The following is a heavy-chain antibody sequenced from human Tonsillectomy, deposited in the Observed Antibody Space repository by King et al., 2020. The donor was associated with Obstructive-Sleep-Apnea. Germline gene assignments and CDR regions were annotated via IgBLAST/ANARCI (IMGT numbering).Heavy chain of an antibody. D-gene: IGHD1-26*01. Sequence: VQLVESGGGLVQPGGSLRLSCAASGFTFSTYAMSWVRQAPGKGLEWVSTISGSESNTFYADSVKGRFTISRDNSKNTLYLQMNSLRAEDTALYYCAKETSSSSYSGSYSFDYWGQGTLVTVSS. CDR2: ISGSESNT. J-gene: IGHJ4*02. CDR1: GFTFSTYA. V-gene: IGHV3-23*04. CDR3: AKETSSSSYSGSYSFDY.